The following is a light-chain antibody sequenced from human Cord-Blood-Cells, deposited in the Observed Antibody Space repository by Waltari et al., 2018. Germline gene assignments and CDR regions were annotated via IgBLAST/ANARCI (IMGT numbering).Light chain of an antibody. CDR1: NIGSKS. CDR3: QVWDSSSDQYV. J-gene: IGLJ1*01. Sequence: SYVLTQPPSVSVAPGKTARITCGGNNIGSKSVHWYQQKPGQAPVLVIYYDSDRPSGIPERCSGSNSGNTATLTISRVEAGDEADYCCQVWDSSSDQYVFGTGTKVTVL. CDR2: YDS. V-gene: IGLV3-21*04.